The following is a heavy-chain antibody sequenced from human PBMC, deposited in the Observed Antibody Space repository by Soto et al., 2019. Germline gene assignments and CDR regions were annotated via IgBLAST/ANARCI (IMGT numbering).Heavy chain of an antibody. V-gene: IGHV4-39*01. D-gene: IGHD2-15*01. J-gene: IGHJ6*02. CDR2: IYYSGST. Sequence: SETLSLTCTVSGGSISSSSYYWGWIRQPPGKGLEWIGSIYYSGSTYYNPSLKSRVTISVDTSKNQFFLKLSSVTAADTAVYYCARHWRKDYYYYGMDVWGQGTTVTVSS. CDR3: ARHWRKDYYYYGMDV. CDR1: GGSISSSSYY.